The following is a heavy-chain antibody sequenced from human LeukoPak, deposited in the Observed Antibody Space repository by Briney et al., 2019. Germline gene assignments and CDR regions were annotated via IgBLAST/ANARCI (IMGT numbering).Heavy chain of an antibody. D-gene: IGHD3-22*01. CDR3: ARVVYFDSRGAFDI. J-gene: IGHJ3*02. Sequence: GGSLRLSCAASGFSFSDYYMTWLRQAPGKGLEWVSYISTSSRHRNYADSVKGRFTVSRDDAENSLYLQINSLKVEDTAVYYCARVVYFDSRGAFDIWGQGTMVTVSS. CDR1: GFSFSDYY. V-gene: IGHV3-11*06. CDR2: ISTSSRHR.